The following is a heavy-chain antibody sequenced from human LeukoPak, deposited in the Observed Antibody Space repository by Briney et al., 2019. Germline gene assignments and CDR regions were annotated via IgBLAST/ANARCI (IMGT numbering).Heavy chain of an antibody. CDR3: ARDGVAGTFYFDY. J-gene: IGHJ4*02. Sequence: ASVKVSCKASGYTFTSHYIHWVRHAPGQGLEWMGTINPSGGSTSYPQKFQGRVTMTRDTSTSTVYMELSSLSSQDTAVYFCARDGVAGTFYFDYWGQGALVTVSS. V-gene: IGHV1-46*01. D-gene: IGHD6-19*01. CDR2: INPSGGST. CDR1: GYTFTSHY.